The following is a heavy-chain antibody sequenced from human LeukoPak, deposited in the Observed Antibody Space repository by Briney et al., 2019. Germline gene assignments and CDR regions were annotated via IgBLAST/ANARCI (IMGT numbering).Heavy chain of an antibody. CDR2: ISGDGGST. CDR1: GLTFDDYA. CDR3: AKDIRPRITIFAPGHFDY. V-gene: IGHV3-43*02. D-gene: IGHD3-3*01. Sequence: GGSLRLSCAASGLTFDDYAMHWVRQAPGKGLEWVSLISGDGGSTYYADSVKGRFTISRDNSKNSLYLQMNSLRTEDTALYYCAKDIRPRITIFAPGHFDYWGQGTLVTVSS. J-gene: IGHJ4*02.